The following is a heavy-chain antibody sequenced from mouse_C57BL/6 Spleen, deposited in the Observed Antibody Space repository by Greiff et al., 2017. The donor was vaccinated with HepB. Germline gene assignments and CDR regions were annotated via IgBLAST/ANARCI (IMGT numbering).Heavy chain of an antibody. CDR3: APNYGSSPYYVDY. CDR1: GYAFSSSW. Sequence: QVQLQQSGPELVKPGASVKISCKASGYAFSSSWMNWVKQRPGKGLEWIGRIYPGDGDTNYNGKFKGKATLTADKSSSTAYMQLSSLTSEDSAVYFCAPNYGSSPYYVDYWGQGTTLTVSS. D-gene: IGHD1-1*01. V-gene: IGHV1-82*01. CDR2: IYPGDGDT. J-gene: IGHJ2*01.